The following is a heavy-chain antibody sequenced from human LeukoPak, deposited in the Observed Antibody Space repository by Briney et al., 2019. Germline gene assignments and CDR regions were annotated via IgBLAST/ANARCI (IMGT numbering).Heavy chain of an antibody. J-gene: IGHJ3*02. Sequence: GGSLRLSCAASGFTFSSYSMNWVRQAPGKGLEWVSSISSSSSYIYYADSVKGRFTISRDNAKNSLYLQMNSLRAEDTAVYYCARDYYYDSNGYSHAFDIWGQGTMVTVSS. D-gene: IGHD3-22*01. CDR2: ISSSSSYI. V-gene: IGHV3-21*01. CDR3: ARDYYYDSNGYSHAFDI. CDR1: GFTFSSYS.